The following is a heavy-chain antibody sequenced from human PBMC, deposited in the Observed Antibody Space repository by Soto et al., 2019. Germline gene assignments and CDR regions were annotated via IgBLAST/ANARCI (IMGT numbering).Heavy chain of an antibody. CDR3: AKDDVSGDGLWLVSD. D-gene: IGHD2-21*02. J-gene: IGHJ4*02. V-gene: IGHV3-23*01. Sequence: PGGSLRLSCAASGFSFSKYAMIWVRQSPGKGQEWVSGITGSGRTIEYGASVKGRFTISRDNSKNTVYLQMNSLRAEDTAIYYCAKDDVSGDGLWLVSDWGQGTLVTVSS. CDR1: GFSFSKYA. CDR2: ITGSGRTI.